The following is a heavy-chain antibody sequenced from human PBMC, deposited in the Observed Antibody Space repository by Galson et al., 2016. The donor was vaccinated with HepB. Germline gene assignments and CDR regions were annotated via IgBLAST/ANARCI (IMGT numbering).Heavy chain of an antibody. CDR1: GFTFNNFA. J-gene: IGHJ4*02. CDR3: AKPIYYGSGNQGDY. CDR2: ISGPAART. V-gene: IGHV3-23*01. Sequence: SLRLSCAASGFTFNNFAMCWVRQAPGKGLEWISSISGPAARTYYADSVKGRFTISRDNSKNTLYLQMNNLRAEDSAIYFCAKPIYYGSGNQGDYWGQGTLVTVSS. D-gene: IGHD3-10*01.